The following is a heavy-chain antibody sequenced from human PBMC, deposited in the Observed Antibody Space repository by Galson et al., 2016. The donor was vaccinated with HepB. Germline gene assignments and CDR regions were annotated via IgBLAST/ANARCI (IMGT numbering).Heavy chain of an antibody. CDR2: IYYSGST. CDR1: GGSISTYY. CDR3: ATYLGGIVRASDY. D-gene: IGHD1-26*01. V-gene: IGHV4-59*08. Sequence: SETLSLTCTVSGGSISTYYWSWIRQSPGKGLEWIGYIYYSGSTNYNPSLKSRVTISVDTSKNQFSLKLTSVTAADTAVYYCATYLGGIVRASDYWGQGTLATVSS. J-gene: IGHJ4*02.